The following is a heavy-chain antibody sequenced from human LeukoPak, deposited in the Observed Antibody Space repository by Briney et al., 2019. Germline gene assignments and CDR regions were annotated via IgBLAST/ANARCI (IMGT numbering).Heavy chain of an antibody. J-gene: IGHJ4*02. CDR1: GFTFSSYW. CDR3: ARKGY. CDR2: IRQDGSEK. Sequence: SGGSLRLSCAASGFTFSSYWVSWVRQAPGKGLEWVANIRQDGSEKYYVDSVKGRFAISRDNAKNSLYLQMNSLRAEDTAVYYCARKGYWGQGTLVTVSS. V-gene: IGHV3-7*01.